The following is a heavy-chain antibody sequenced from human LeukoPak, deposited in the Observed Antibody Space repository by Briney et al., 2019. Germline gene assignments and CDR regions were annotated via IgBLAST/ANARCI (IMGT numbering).Heavy chain of an antibody. J-gene: IGHJ5*02. Sequence: PSETLSLTCAVSGYSISSGYYWGWIRQPPGKGLEWIGSIYHSGSTYYIPSLKSRVTISVDTSKNQFSLKLSSVTAADTAVYYCARDYIWGGDYVGENWFDPWGQGTLVTVSS. CDR1: GYSISSGYY. CDR3: ARDYIWGGDYVGENWFDP. CDR2: IYHSGST. V-gene: IGHV4-38-2*02. D-gene: IGHD4-17*01.